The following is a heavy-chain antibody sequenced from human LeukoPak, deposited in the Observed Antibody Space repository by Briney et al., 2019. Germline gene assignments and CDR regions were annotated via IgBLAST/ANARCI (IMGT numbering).Heavy chain of an antibody. CDR2: ISGSGGDT. CDR1: GFTFSSYA. CDR3: ARDHAFDI. J-gene: IGHJ3*02. Sequence: GGSLRLSCAASGFTFSSYAMTWVRQAPGKGLAWVSSISGSGGDTYYADSVKGRFTISRENAQNSLYLQMNSLRAEDTAVYYCARDHAFDIWGQGTMVTVSS. V-gene: IGHV3-23*01.